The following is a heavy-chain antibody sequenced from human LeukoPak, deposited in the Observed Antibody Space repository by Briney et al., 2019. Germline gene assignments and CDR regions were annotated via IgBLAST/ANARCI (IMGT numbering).Heavy chain of an antibody. V-gene: IGHV4-59*01. J-gene: IGHJ4*02. D-gene: IGHD1-1*01. CDR1: GGSISSYY. Sequence: NPSETLSLTCTVSGGSISSYYWSWIRQPPGKGLEWIGYIHYSGSTNYNPSLQSRVTISVDTSRSHFSLKLSSATAADTAVYYCARGERLGPDFWGQGTLVTVSS. CDR3: ARGERLGPDF. CDR2: IHYSGST.